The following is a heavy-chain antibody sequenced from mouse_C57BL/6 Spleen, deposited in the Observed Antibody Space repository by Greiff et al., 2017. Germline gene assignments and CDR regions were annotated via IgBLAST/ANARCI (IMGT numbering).Heavy chain of an antibody. CDR3: ARSDGYYLDY. CDR2: IYPSDSYT. V-gene: IGHV1-69*01. CDR1: GYTFTSYW. J-gene: IGHJ2*01. Sequence: QVQLQQPGAELVMPGASVKLSCKASGYTFTSYWMHWVKQRPGQGLEWIGEIYPSDSYTNYNQKFKGKSTLTVDKSSSTAYMQLSSLTSEDSAVYYCARSDGYYLDYWGQGTTLTVSS. D-gene: IGHD2-3*01.